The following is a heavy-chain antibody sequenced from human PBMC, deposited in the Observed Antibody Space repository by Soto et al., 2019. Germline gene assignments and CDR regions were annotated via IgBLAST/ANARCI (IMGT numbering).Heavy chain of an antibody. V-gene: IGHV1-69*02. CDR2: IIPILGIA. CDR3: ARASRSKVTTFSWFDP. CDR1: GGTFSSYT. D-gene: IGHD4-17*01. J-gene: IGHJ5*02. Sequence: SVKVSCKASGGTFSSYTISWVRQAPGQGLEWMGRIIPILGIANYAQKFQGRVTITADKSTSTAYMELSSLRSEDTAVYYCARASRSKVTTFSWFDPWGQGTLVTVSS.